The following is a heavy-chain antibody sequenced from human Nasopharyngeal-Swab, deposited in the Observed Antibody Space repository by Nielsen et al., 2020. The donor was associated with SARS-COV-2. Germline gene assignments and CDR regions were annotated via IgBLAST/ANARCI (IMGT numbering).Heavy chain of an antibody. CDR3: ARDRTYSSGWYGGGYFDY. J-gene: IGHJ4*02. CDR2: IYHSGST. Sequence: WIRQPPGKGLERIWEIYHSGSTNYNPSLKSRVTMSVDKSKNQFSLKLSSVTAADTAVYYCARDRTYSSGWYGGGYFDYWGQGTLVTVSS. D-gene: IGHD6-19*01. V-gene: IGHV4-4*02.